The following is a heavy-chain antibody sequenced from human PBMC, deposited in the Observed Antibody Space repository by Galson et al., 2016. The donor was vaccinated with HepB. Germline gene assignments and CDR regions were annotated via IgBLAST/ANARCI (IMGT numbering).Heavy chain of an antibody. D-gene: IGHD3-10*01. CDR3: AKVVGRFGTGGDAFDM. V-gene: IGHV3-23*01. J-gene: IGHJ3*02. Sequence: SLRLSCAASGFTFSSYNMNWVRQAPGKGLEWVSVISGSVVTTHYADSVKGRFTISRDNSKNTLYMQMNSLRAEDMAVYYCAKVVGRFGTGGDAFDMWGQGTMVTVSS. CDR1: GFTFSSYN. CDR2: ISGSVVTT.